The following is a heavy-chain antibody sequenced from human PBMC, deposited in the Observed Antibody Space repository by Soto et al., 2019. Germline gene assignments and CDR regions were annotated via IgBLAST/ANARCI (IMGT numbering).Heavy chain of an antibody. V-gene: IGHV6-1*01. CDR3: AKGYVGTMDV. CDR2: TYYRSKWNN. J-gene: IGHJ6*02. D-gene: IGHD1-26*01. CDR1: GDSVSSNGAA. Sequence: SQTLSLTCAISGDSVSSNGAAWNWIRQSPSRGLQWLGRTYYRSKWNNDYAVSVKSRITINPDTSKNQFSLQLNSVTPEDMAIYYCAKGYVGTMDVWGQGATVTVSS.